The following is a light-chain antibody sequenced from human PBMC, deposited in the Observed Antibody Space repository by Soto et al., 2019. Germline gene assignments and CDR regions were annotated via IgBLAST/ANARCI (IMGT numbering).Light chain of an antibody. Sequence: QSALTQPRSVSGSPGQSVTISCTGTSSDVGGYNYVSWYQQHPGKAPKLMIYDVSKRPSGVPDRFSGSKSDNTASLTISGLQAEDEADYYCCSYAGSYTFYVVFGGGTQLTVL. CDR3: CSYAGSYTFYVV. CDR1: SSDVGGYNY. J-gene: IGLJ2*01. CDR2: DVS. V-gene: IGLV2-11*01.